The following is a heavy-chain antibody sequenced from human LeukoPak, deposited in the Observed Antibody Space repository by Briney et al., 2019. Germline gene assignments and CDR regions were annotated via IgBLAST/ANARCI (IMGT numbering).Heavy chain of an antibody. CDR2: VDPSDSHI. CDR3: ARQGRGSYRRDFDY. D-gene: IGHD1-26*01. V-gene: IGHV5-10-1*01. CDR1: GYIFTSNW. J-gene: IGHJ4*02. Sequence: GESLRISCNGSGYIFTSNWISWVRQMPGKGLEWMGRVDPSDSHINYSPSFQGHVTISVDKSISTAYLQWSSLRASDTAMYYCARQGRGSYRRDFDYWGQGTLVTVSS.